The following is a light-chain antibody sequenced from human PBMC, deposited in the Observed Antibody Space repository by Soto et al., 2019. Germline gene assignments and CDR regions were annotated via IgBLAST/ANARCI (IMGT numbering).Light chain of an antibody. V-gene: IGLV2-8*01. Sequence: QSALTQPPSASGSPGQSVTISCTGTSSDVGGYNFVSWYQQHPGKVPKPMIYEVSKRPSGGPDRFSGSKSGNTASLTVSGLQAEDEADYDCCSFGGGNNVLCGGGTQLTVL. CDR3: CSFGGGNNVL. CDR2: EVS. CDR1: SSDVGGYNF. J-gene: IGLJ3*02.